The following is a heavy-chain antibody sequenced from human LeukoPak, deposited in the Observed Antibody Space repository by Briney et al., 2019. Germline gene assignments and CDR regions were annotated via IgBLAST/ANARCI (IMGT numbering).Heavy chain of an antibody. CDR2: LYYTGSA. V-gene: IGHV4-38-2*01. D-gene: IGHD5-24*01. CDR1: GYSISSGFY. CDR3: ARLWSGYNSDY. J-gene: IGHJ4*02. Sequence: PSETLSLTCGVSGYSISSGFYWGWIRQPPGKGLQWIGSLYYTGSAEYNPSLKSRLTMSMDKSKNQFSLKLNFVTAAGTAVYYCARLWSGYNSDYWGQGTLVTVSS.